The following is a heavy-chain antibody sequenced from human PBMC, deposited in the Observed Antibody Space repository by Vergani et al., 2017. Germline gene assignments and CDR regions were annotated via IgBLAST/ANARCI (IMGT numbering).Heavy chain of an antibody. CDR1: GFSIDNGYY. CDR3: EAGTYYNPWY. D-gene: IGHD3-10*01. V-gene: IGHV4-38-2*01. J-gene: IGHJ4*02. Sequence: QVQLQESGPGLVKPSETLSLTCAVSGFSIDNGYYWDWIRQPPGKGLEWIGSIYRTGRTHFNPSLKSRVSMSVDTSKNQFSLNVSSVTAADTAVYFCEAGTYYNPWYWGQGILVTVSS. CDR2: IYRTGRT.